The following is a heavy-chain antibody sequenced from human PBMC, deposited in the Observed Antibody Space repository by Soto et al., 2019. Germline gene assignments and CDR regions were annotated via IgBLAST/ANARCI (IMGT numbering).Heavy chain of an antibody. D-gene: IGHD2-15*01. J-gene: IGHJ5*01. CDR2: MYYSGGA. CDR3: GRVVEGATRHTDFDS. Sequence: SETLSLTGAVSGVSIHNSHSFWGWIRRPPGKGLEFIGSMYYSGGANYNPSLKSRVTISLDTSKNQFSLTVNSVTAADTAIYYCGRVVEGATRHTDFDSWGQGTLVTVSS. V-gene: IGHV4-39*01. CDR1: GVSIHNSHSF.